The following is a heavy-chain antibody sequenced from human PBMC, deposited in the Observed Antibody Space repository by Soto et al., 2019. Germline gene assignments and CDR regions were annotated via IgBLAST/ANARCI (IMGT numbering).Heavy chain of an antibody. CDR1: GFSFSDHY. CDR3: VRVAITTGTKLQDRFFDY. D-gene: IGHD1-1*01. J-gene: IGHJ4*02. Sequence: PGGSLRLSCAASGFSFSDHYIDWVRQAPGQGLEWIVRIRNKANSYSTIYAASVQGGITVSRDDSQNFAFLKMNSLNIEDTAVYYCVRVAITTGTKLQDRFFDYCGQGTRVTVSS. CDR2: IRNKANSYST. V-gene: IGHV3-72*01.